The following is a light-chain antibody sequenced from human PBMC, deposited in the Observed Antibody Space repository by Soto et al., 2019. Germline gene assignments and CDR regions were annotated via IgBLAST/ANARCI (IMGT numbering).Light chain of an antibody. Sequence: QSVLTQPPSASGTPGQRVTISCSGSSSNIGSNYVYWYHQLPGTAPKLLISRTNQRPSGVPDRFSGSKSGTSASLAISGLRSDDEADYYCAAWDDTLSGVVFGGGTKLTVL. V-gene: IGLV1-47*01. CDR2: RTN. CDR1: SSNIGSNY. CDR3: AAWDDTLSGVV. J-gene: IGLJ2*01.